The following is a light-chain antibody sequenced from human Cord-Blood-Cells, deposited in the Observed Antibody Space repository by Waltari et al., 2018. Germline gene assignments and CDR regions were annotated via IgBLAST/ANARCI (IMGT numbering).Light chain of an antibody. J-gene: IGLJ2*01. V-gene: IGLV2-14*01. CDR2: DVS. Sequence: QSALTQPASVSGSPGQSLTISCTGTSSDVGGYNYVSWYQQHPGKAPQLMIYDVSTRPSGVSNRFSGSKSGNTASLTISGLQAEDEADYYCSSYTSSSTFVVFGGGTKLTVL. CDR1: SSDVGGYNY. CDR3: SSYTSSSTFVV.